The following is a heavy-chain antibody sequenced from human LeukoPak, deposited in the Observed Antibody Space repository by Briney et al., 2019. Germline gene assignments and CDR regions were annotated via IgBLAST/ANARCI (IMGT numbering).Heavy chain of an antibody. CDR2: IYYSGST. CDR1: GGSISSSSYY. D-gene: IGHD2-21*02. Sequence: SETLSLTCTVSGGSISSSSYYWGWIRQPPGKGLEWIGSIYYSGSTYYNPSLKGRVTISVDTSKNQFSLKLSSVTAADTAVYYCGTYCGGDCYGAFDIWGQGTMVTVSS. V-gene: IGHV4-39*01. J-gene: IGHJ3*02. CDR3: GTYCGGDCYGAFDI.